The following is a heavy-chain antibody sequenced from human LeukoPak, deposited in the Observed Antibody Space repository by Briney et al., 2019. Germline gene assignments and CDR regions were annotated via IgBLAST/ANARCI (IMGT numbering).Heavy chain of an antibody. Sequence: SETLSLTCTVSGGSISSYYWSWIRQPPGKGLEWIGYIYYSGSTYYNPSLKSRVTISVDTSKNQFSLKMTSVTDADTAVYYCARMGAIAGIGHDWGQGTLVTVSS. D-gene: IGHD6-13*01. V-gene: IGHV4-59*08. CDR1: GGSISSYY. CDR3: ARMGAIAGIGHD. CDR2: IYYSGST. J-gene: IGHJ4*02.